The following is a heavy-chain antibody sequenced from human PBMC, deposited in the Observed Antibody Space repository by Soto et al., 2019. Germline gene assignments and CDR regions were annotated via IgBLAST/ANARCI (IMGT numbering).Heavy chain of an antibody. CDR3: ARVNRVFLNWFDP. J-gene: IGHJ5*02. Sequence: PSETLSLTCTVSGGSVNSDTYYWSWIRHPPGKGLEWIGSIYYSGMTNYNPSLKSRVTISVDTSKNQFSLKLSSVTAADTAVYYCARVNRVFLNWFDPWGQGTVVTVSS. V-gene: IGHV4-61*01. CDR2: IYYSGMT. CDR1: GGSVNSDTYY.